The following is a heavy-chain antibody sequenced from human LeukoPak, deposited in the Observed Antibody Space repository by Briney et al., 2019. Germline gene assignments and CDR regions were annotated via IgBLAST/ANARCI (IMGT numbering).Heavy chain of an antibody. J-gene: IGHJ4*02. CDR3: ARGFRDTAMYLDF. V-gene: IGHV3-48*03. CDR1: GFTFTGHE. CDR2: ISGSGSPS. D-gene: IGHD5-18*01. Sequence: PGGSLRLSCAASGFTFTGHEMNWVRQAPGKRLEWLSCISGSGSPSYYADSVKGRFTISRDNAKNSLYLQMNSLRAEDTAIYYCARGFRDTAMYLDFWGKGTLVTVSS.